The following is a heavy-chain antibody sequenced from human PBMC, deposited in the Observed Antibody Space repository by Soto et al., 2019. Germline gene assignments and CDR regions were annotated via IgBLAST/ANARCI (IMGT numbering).Heavy chain of an antibody. Sequence: EVQLLESGGGLVPPGGSLRLSCAASGFPFNTYAMSWVRQAPGKGLEWVSAMSAGGGATFYADSVRGRFTFSRDNSKNTLYLQMKSLRFDDTGVYFCIRGKQGFDWSAMDVWGKGTKVTFSS. J-gene: IGHJ6*03. CDR2: MSAGGGAT. V-gene: IGHV3-23*01. CDR3: IRGKQGFDWSAMDV. D-gene: IGHD3-9*01. CDR1: GFPFNTYA.